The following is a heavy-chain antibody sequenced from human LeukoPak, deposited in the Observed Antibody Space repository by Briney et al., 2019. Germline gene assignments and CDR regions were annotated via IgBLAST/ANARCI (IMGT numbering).Heavy chain of an antibody. Sequence: PGGSLRLSCAASGFSFPTYGMHWVRQAPGKGLEWVALISSDGSKHYYVDSVKGRFTISRDNSKNTLYLQMNSLRAEDTAVYYCAKLYTPAIPTDYWGQGTLVTVSS. D-gene: IGHD5-18*01. CDR1: GFSFPTYG. V-gene: IGHV3-30*18. CDR3: AKLYTPAIPTDY. J-gene: IGHJ4*02. CDR2: ISSDGSKH.